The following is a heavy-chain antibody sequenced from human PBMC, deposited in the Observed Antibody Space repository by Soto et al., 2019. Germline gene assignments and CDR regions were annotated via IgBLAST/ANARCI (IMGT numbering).Heavy chain of an antibody. CDR2: SSYNGGT. V-gene: IGHV4-39*01. Sequence: SETLSLTCTVSTDSSSFANSYWGWIRQPPGKGLQWIGSSSYNGGTFYNPSLKGRVVISFDTSKKQSSLQVTSVTAADTAVYFCARHRIEVVWRGFDFWGQGSPVTVSS. CDR3: ARHRIEVVWRGFDF. CDR1: TDSSSFANSY. D-gene: IGHD3-10*01. J-gene: IGHJ4*02.